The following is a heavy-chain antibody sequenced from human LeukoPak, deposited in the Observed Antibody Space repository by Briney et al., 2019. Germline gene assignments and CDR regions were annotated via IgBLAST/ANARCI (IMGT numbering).Heavy chain of an antibody. Sequence: GGSLRLSCAASGFTFSSSSMNWVRQAPGKGLEWVSYISSTSSTIYYADSVKGRFTIYRENAKNSLYLQMNSLRAEDTAVYYCARGRYDSTSPPIDYWGQGTLVTVSS. CDR3: ARGRYDSTSPPIDY. D-gene: IGHD3-22*01. V-gene: IGHV3-48*01. J-gene: IGHJ4*02. CDR2: ISSTSSTI. CDR1: GFTFSSSS.